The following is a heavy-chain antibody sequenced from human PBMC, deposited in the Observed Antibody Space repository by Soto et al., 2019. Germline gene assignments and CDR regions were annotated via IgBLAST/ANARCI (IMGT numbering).Heavy chain of an antibody. J-gene: IGHJ6*02. CDR1: GLPFETYS. V-gene: IGHV3-48*02. CDR2: ISYDSDTI. Sequence: GPLRLSCAASGLPFETYSMNWVRQAAGKGLEWIAYISYDSDTIQYADSVKGRFTISRDNAKNSLYLQMNSLRDEDTAVYYCARLYYDYVWGQGTTVTVSS. D-gene: IGHD3-3*01. CDR3: ARLYYDYV.